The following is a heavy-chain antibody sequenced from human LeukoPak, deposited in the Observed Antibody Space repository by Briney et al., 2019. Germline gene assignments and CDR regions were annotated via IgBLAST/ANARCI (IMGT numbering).Heavy chain of an antibody. CDR1: GFTFNNYG. D-gene: IGHD2-2*01. V-gene: IGHV3-30*18. CDR2: ISYDGRNK. Sequence: GKSLRLSCAASGFTFNNYGTHWVRQAPGKGLEWVAVISYDGRNKHYPDSVKGRFTMSRDISTDTLWLQMDSLRTEDTAVYYCAKGPLRGTAAAIDYWGQEPWSPSPQ. CDR3: AKGPLRGTAAAIDY. J-gene: IGHJ4*01.